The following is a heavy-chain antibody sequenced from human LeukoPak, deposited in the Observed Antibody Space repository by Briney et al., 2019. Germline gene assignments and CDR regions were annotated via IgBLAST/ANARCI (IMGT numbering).Heavy chain of an antibody. J-gene: IGHJ4*02. V-gene: IGHV3-23*01. CDR1: GFTFSSYA. D-gene: IGHD3-16*01. CDR3: ARRGGAAVYYFDY. Sequence: GGSLRLSCAASGFTFSSYAMSWVRQAPGKGLEWVSAISVTGGSTYYADSVKGRFTISRDNSKNTLYLQMNSLRAEDTAVYYCARRGGAAVYYFDYWGQGTLVTVSS. CDR2: ISVTGGST.